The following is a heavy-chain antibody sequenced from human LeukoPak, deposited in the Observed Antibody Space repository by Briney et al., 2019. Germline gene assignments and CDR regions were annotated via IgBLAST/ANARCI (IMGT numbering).Heavy chain of an antibody. Sequence: GGSLRLSCAASGFTFSSYSMNWVRQAPGKGLEWVSHISSSSSTIYYADSVKGRFTISRDNAKNSMYLQMNSLRAEDTAVYYCARARRYSGYVYYFDYWGQGTLVTVSS. D-gene: IGHD5-12*01. CDR2: ISSSSSTI. CDR3: ARARRYSGYVYYFDY. CDR1: GFTFSSYS. V-gene: IGHV3-48*04. J-gene: IGHJ4*02.